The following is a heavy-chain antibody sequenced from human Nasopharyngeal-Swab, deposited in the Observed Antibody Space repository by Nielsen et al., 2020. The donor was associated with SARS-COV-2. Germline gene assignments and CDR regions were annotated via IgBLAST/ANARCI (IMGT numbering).Heavy chain of an antibody. CDR2: INHIVIT. D-gene: IGHD2-2*01. J-gene: IGHJ6*03. CDR1: GGSFSAYS. V-gene: IGHV4-34*01. CDR3: ARGLSGIVPAPILGLGPYYYYYYMDV. Sequence: SDTLSLTCAVYGGSFSAYSWGWIRQPPGKGLEWIAEINHIVITNYNPSLKSRVTLSVDTSMNQFSLELRSVAAADTAVYYCARGLSGIVPAPILGLGPYYYYYYMDVWGKGTTVTVSS.